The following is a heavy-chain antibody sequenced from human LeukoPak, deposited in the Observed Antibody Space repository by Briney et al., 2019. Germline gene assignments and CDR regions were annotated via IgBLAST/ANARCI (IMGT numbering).Heavy chain of an antibody. V-gene: IGHV1-18*01. CDR1: GSTFSNFG. J-gene: IGHJ4*02. D-gene: IGHD2-2*01. Sequence: ASVKVSCKTSGSTFSNFGINWVRQAPGQGLEWMGWISGNNDNPNYGQKFQGRFTVTTDSSTSTAYMELRNLTFDDTAVYYCARDGTSTDDYWGQGTLVTASS. CDR3: ARDGTSTDDY. CDR2: ISGNNDNP.